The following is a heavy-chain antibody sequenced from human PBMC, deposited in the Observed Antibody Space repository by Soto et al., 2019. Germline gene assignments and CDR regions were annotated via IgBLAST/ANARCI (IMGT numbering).Heavy chain of an antibody. J-gene: IGHJ5*02. CDR1: GFTFSSYW. CDR3: ARSIAARLNWFDP. Sequence: EVQLVEAGGCVVQPVGSLRLSCAASGFTFSSYWMSWVRQAPGKGLEWVANIKQDGSEKYYVDSVKGRFTISRDNAKNSLYMQMNSVRAEDSAVYYCARSIAARLNWFDPWGQGTLVTVSS. CDR2: IKQDGSEK. V-gene: IGHV3-7*01. D-gene: IGHD6-6*01.